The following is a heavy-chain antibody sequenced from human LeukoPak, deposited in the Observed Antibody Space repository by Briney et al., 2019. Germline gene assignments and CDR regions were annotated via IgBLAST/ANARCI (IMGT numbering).Heavy chain of an antibody. D-gene: IGHD6-13*01. Sequence: GGSLRLSCVPSGFTFSSYALTWVRQAPRKLLDWVSSFSATDGGTYYADSVKGRFTISRDNSKNTLYLQMNSLRAEDTAVYYCAKAGGSSFPVDVGGQGTTVTVSS. V-gene: IGHV3-23*01. CDR1: GFTFSSYA. CDR3: AKAGGSSFPVDV. J-gene: IGHJ6*02. CDR2: FSATDGGT.